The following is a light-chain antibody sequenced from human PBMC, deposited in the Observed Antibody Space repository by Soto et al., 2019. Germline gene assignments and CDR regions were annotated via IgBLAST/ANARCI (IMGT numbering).Light chain of an antibody. CDR2: EVN. CDR1: SSDVGAYNY. J-gene: IGLJ1*01. V-gene: IGLV2-8*01. Sequence: QSALTQPPSTSGSPGQSVTISCTGTSSDVGAYNYVSWYQQHPGKARKLMISEVNKRPSGVPDRFSGSKSGNTASLTVSGLQPEDEADYYCSSYGGPNNSNYVFGTGTKVTVL. CDR3: SSYGGPNNSNYV.